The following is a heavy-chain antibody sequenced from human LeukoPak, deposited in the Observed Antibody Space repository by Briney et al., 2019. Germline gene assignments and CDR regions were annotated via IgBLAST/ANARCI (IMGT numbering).Heavy chain of an antibody. D-gene: IGHD3-22*01. V-gene: IGHV3-23*01. J-gene: IGHJ5*01. Sequence: GGSLRLSCAASGFTFSIYAMSWVRQAPGKGLEWVSSTSSGGDYTYYAGSVKGRFTISRDNSKHTLYLQMNSLRAEDTATYYCAKDRPNYYESNGHYYRRDGDSWGQGTLVTVSS. CDR3: AKDRPNYYESNGHYYRRDGDS. CDR2: TSSGGDYT. CDR1: GFTFSIYA.